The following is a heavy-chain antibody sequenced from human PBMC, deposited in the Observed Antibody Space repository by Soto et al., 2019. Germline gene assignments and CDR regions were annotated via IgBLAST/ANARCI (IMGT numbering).Heavy chain of an antibody. CDR3: AREGRDGYNYYYYGMDV. V-gene: IGHV4-59*01. CDR2: IYYSGST. J-gene: IGHJ6*02. CDR1: GGSISSYY. Sequence: SETLSLTCTVSGGSISSYYWSWIRQPPGKGLEWIGYIYYSGSTNYNPSLKSRVTISVDTSKNQFSLKLSSVTAADTAVYYCAREGRDGYNYYYYGMDVWGQGTTVT. D-gene: IGHD5-12*01.